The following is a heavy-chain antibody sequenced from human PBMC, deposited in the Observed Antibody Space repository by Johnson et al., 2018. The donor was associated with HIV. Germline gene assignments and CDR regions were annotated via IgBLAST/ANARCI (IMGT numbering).Heavy chain of an antibody. D-gene: IGHD3-22*01. J-gene: IGHJ3*02. V-gene: IGHV3-33*06. CDR1: GFTFSSYG. Sequence: QVQLVESGGGVVQPGRSLRLSCAASGFTFSSYGMHWVRQAPGKGLEWVAVIWYDGSNKYYADSVKGRFTISRDNSKNTLYLQMNSLRAEDTAVYYLAKDRYYDSSGPDAFDIWGQGTMFTVSS. CDR2: IWYDGSNK. CDR3: AKDRYYDSSGPDAFDI.